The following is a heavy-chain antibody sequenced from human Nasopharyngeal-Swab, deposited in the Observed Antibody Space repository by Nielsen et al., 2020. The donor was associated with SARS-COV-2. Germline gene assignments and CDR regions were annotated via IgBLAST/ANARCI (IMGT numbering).Heavy chain of an antibody. V-gene: IGHV3-23*01. CDR2: ISGSGGST. Sequence: GESLKISCAASGFTFSSYAMSWVRQAPGKGLEWVSAISGSGGSTYYADSVKGLFTISRDNSKNTLYLQMNSLRAEDTAVYYCAKDDRRSQWLVDYYYDMDVWGQGTTVTVSS. CDR1: GFTFSSYA. CDR3: AKDDRRSQWLVDYYYDMDV. J-gene: IGHJ6*02. D-gene: IGHD6-19*01.